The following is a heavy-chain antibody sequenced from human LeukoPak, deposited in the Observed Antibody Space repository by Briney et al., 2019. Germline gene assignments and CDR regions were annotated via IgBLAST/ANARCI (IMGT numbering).Heavy chain of an antibody. J-gene: IGHJ4*02. CDR3: ARTFRDDKSWYRPFDL. V-gene: IGHV3-7*01. CDR1: GFTFNMYW. CDR2: IKQDGSEK. D-gene: IGHD6-13*01. Sequence: GGSLRLSCAASGFTFNMYWMSWVRQAPGKGLEWVANIKQDGSEKKYVDSVKGRFTISRDNAENSLDLQMNSLRAEDTAVYYCARTFRDDKSWYRPFDLWGQGTLVTVSS.